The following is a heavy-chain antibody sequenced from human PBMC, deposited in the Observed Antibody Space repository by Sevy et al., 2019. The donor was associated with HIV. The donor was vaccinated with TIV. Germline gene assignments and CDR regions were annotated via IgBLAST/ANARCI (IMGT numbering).Heavy chain of an antibody. J-gene: IGHJ5*02. Sequence: ASVKVSCKASGYNFYIHWVRQAPGQGLEWMGRVTPNSGATSYAQKFQDRVAMTMDTSINTAYMELSGLKSDDTAIYYCAGQSLGWYNWFDPWRQGTLVTVSS. V-gene: IGHV1-2*06. CDR2: VTPNSGAT. D-gene: IGHD6-19*01. CDR3: AGQSLGWYNWFDP. CDR1: GYNFY.